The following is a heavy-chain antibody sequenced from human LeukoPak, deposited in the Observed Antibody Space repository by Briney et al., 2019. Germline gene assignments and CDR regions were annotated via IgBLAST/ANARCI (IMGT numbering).Heavy chain of an antibody. Sequence: GGXLRLSCAASGFTFSSYSXXWVRQAPGXXXXXXXXXSMSRCSIYYADPVXXXXTVSRDNAKNSPYLQMDSLRAEXTAVYYCARGLKITDTTRRYFDYWGQGTLVTVSS. D-gene: IGHD1-1*01. CDR3: ARGLKITDTTRRYFDY. J-gene: IGHJ4*02. CDR1: GFTFSSYS. V-gene: IGHV3-21*01. CDR2: XSMSRCSI.